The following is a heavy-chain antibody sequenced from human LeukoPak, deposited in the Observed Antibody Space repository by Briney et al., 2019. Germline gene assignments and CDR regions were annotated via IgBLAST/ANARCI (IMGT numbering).Heavy chain of an antibody. J-gene: IGHJ2*01. V-gene: IGHV4-34*01. D-gene: IGHD3-10*01. Sequence: SETLSLTCAVYGGSFSGYYWSWIRQPPGKGLEWIGEINHSGSTNYNPSLKSRVTISVDTSKNQFSLKLSSVTAADTAVYYCARRVWFGEFWYFDLWGRGTLVTVSS. CDR3: ARRVWFGEFWYFDL. CDR1: GGSFSGYY. CDR2: INHSGST.